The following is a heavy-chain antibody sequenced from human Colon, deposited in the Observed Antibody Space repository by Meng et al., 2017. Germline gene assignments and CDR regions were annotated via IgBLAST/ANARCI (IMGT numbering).Heavy chain of an antibody. J-gene: IGHJ4*02. CDR2: IYPSGRT. V-gene: IGHV4-61*02. CDR1: GGSITSDTYF. CDR3: ASWGRDGDTRGDY. D-gene: IGHD5-24*01. Sequence: QVQLQESGPRLVNPSQLLSPPSTVPGGSITSDTYFWSWIRQPAGKGLEWIGRIYPSGRTNYNPSLKSRVTMSVDTSKNQFSLKLSSVTAADTAVYYCASWGRDGDTRGDYWGQGTLVTVSS.